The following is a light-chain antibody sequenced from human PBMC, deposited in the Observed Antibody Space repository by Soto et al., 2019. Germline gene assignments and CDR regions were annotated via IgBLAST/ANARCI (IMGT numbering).Light chain of an antibody. J-gene: IGKJ4*01. V-gene: IGKV3-15*01. CDR1: HSAASA. CDR3: QQYRDWPLT. Sequence: EIVLTQSPATLSVSPGERATLSCRASHSAASAVAWYQQKPGQAPRLLIYDASTRATGIPARFSGSGSATEFTLTISSLQSEDFAVHSCQQYRDWPLTFGGGTKVDLK. CDR2: DAS.